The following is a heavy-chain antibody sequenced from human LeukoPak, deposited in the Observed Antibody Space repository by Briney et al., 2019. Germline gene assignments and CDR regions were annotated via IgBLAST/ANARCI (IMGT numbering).Heavy chain of an antibody. Sequence: ASVKVSCKASGYTFTGYYMHWVRQAPGQGLEWMGWINPNSGGTNYAQKFQGRVTMTRDTSISTAYMELSRLRSDDTAVYYCARDEAGYSSSWYYLDYWGQGTLVTVSS. CDR3: ARDEAGYSSSWYYLDY. CDR1: GYTFTGYY. V-gene: IGHV1-2*02. CDR2: INPNSGGT. D-gene: IGHD6-13*01. J-gene: IGHJ4*02.